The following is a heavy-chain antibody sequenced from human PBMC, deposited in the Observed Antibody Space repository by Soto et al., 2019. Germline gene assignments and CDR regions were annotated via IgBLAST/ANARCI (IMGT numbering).Heavy chain of an antibody. CDR3: AKDRGYSYGPFDY. CDR2: ISGSGGST. J-gene: IGHJ4*02. V-gene: IGHV3-23*04. Sequence: EVQLVESGGGVVQPGGSLRLSCAASGFTFSSYAMSWVRQAPGKGLEWVSAISGSGGSTYYADSVKGRFTISRDNSKNTLYLQMDSLRAEDTAVYYCAKDRGYSYGPFDYWGQGTLVTVSS. CDR1: GFTFSSYA. D-gene: IGHD5-18*01.